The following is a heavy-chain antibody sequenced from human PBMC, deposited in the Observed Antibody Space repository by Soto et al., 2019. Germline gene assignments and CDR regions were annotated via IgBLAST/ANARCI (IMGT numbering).Heavy chain of an antibody. CDR1: GGTFSSYA. CDR2: IIPIFGTA. Sequence: SVKVSCKASGGTFSSYAISWVRQAPGQGLEWMGGIIPIFGTANYAQKFQGRVTITADESTSTAYMELSSLRSEDTAVYYCARDRGEYCSSTSCEYYYGMDVWGQGTTVTVSS. V-gene: IGHV1-69*13. CDR3: ARDRGEYCSSTSCEYYYGMDV. J-gene: IGHJ6*02. D-gene: IGHD2-2*01.